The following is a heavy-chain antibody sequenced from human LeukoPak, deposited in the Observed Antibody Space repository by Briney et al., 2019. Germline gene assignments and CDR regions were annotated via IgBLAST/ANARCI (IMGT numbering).Heavy chain of an antibody. CDR1: GFTFGSYA. J-gene: IGHJ4*02. Sequence: GGSLRLSCAASGFTFGSYAVNWVRQAPGKGLEWVSSISGSGGSTYYADSVKGRFTISRDNSENTLYLQMGSLRAEDTAVYYCAKDRGRYYDSSGYYWGYYFDSWGQGTLVTVSS. V-gene: IGHV3-23*01. CDR3: AKDRGRYYDSSGYYWGYYFDS. CDR2: ISGSGGST. D-gene: IGHD3-22*01.